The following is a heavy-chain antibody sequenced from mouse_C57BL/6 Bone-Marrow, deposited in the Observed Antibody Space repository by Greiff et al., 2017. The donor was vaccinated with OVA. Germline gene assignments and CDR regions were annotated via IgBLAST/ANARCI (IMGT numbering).Heavy chain of an antibody. Sequence: VQLQQSGAELARPGASVKMSCKASGYTFTSYTMHWVKQRPGQGLEWIGYINPSSGYTKYNQKFKDKATVTADKSSSTAYMQLSSLTSEDSAVYYCARSVGYYGRRDYWGQGTTLTVSS. CDR1: GYTFTSYT. D-gene: IGHD2-3*01. V-gene: IGHV1-4*01. CDR3: ARSVGYYGRRDY. CDR2: INPSSGYT. J-gene: IGHJ2*01.